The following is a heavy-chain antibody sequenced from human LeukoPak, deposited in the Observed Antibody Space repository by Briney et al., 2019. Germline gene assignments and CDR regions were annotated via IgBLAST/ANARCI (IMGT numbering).Heavy chain of an antibody. D-gene: IGHD3-22*01. CDR2: INTDGSST. CDR3: AREIVGYYPAY. V-gene: IGHV3-74*01. J-gene: IGHJ4*02. CDR1: GFTFSNYW. Sequence: GGSLRLSCAASGFTFSNYWMHWVRQAPGKGLVWVSRINTDGSSTSYVDSVKGRFTISRDNAKNTLYLQMNSLRAEDTALYYCAREIVGYYPAYWGQGTLVTVSS.